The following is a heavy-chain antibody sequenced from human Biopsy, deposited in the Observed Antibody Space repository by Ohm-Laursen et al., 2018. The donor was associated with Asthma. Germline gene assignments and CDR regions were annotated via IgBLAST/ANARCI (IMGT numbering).Heavy chain of an antibody. CDR2: ISFDGTNR. J-gene: IGHJ4*02. CDR1: GFSFSNYG. D-gene: IGHD1-26*01. Sequence: SLRLSCSASGFSFSNYGMHWVRLAPGKGLDWVAVISFDGTNRNYTDSVKGRFTISRDNSRNTLHLEMNSLRAEDTAVYFCAKEVFPGWELRRGPDSWGQGTLVTVSS. V-gene: IGHV3-30*18. CDR3: AKEVFPGWELRRGPDS.